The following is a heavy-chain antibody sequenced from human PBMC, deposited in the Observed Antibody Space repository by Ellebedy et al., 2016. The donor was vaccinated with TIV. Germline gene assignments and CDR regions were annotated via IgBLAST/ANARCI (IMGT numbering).Heavy chain of an antibody. D-gene: IGHD2-21*02. V-gene: IGHV3-43*01. Sequence: GESLKISCAASGFTFDDYTMHWVRQTPGKSLEWVSLINWDGGRTHYGDSVKGRFTISRDNSKNSLYLQMNSLRIEDTALYYCAKEGVTDGFDIWGQGTMVTVSS. CDR3: AKEGVTDGFDI. CDR1: GFTFDDYT. CDR2: INWDGGRT. J-gene: IGHJ3*02.